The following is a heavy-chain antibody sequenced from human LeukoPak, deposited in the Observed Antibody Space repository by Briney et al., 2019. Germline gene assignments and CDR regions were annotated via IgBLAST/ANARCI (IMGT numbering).Heavy chain of an antibody. Sequence: SETLSLTCAVYGGSFSGYYWSGFRQPPGKGGEGSGEINHSVTTNYTPSLTRRVTISVDTSKNQFSLQLSSVPAAGTAVYYCARGKYYDYVWGSYRYNWFDPWGQGTLVTVSS. D-gene: IGHD3-16*02. CDR1: GGSFSGYY. V-gene: IGHV4-34*01. J-gene: IGHJ5*02. CDR2: INHSVTT. CDR3: ARGKYYDYVWGSYRYNWFDP.